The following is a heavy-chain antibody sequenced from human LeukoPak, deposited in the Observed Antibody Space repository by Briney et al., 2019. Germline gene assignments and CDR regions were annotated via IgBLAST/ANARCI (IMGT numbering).Heavy chain of an antibody. D-gene: IGHD6-6*01. V-gene: IGHV5-51*04. J-gene: IGHJ4*02. CDR2: IYPGDSDT. CDR3: ASLMSGYSSSLDY. CDR1: RSTFSSYW. Sequence: GESLKISCKGFRSTFSSYWIGWVRQMPGKGLEWMGFIYPGDSDTIYSPSFQGHVIISADKPINTAYLQWSSLKASDTAMYYCASLMSGYSSSLDYWGQGTLVTVSS.